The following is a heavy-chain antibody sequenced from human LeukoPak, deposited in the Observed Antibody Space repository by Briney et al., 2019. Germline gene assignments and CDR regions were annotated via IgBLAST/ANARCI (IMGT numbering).Heavy chain of an antibody. CDR1: GYSFTSYW. J-gene: IGHJ5*02. Sequence: GESLQISCKSSGYSFTSYWIGWVRQMPGKGLEWMGIIYPGDSDTRYSPSFQGQVTISADKSISTAYLQWSSLKASDTAMYYCARGGRSSSYWFDPWGQGTLVTVSS. D-gene: IGHD6-13*01. CDR2: IYPGDSDT. V-gene: IGHV5-51*01. CDR3: ARGGRSSSYWFDP.